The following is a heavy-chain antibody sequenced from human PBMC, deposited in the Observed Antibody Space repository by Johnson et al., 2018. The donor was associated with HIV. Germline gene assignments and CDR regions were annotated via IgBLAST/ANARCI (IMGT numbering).Heavy chain of an antibody. Sequence: QVQLVESGGGLIQPGGSLRLSCAASGFTFSSYAMHWVRQAPGKGLEWVAVISYDGSNKYHEDSVKGRFTISRDNAKNSLDLQMNSLRAEDTAVYYCARDSYNFWSGYPDAFDIWGQGTMVTVSS. D-gene: IGHD3-3*01. V-gene: IGHV3-30-3*01. J-gene: IGHJ3*02. CDR2: ISYDGSNK. CDR3: ARDSYNFWSGYPDAFDI. CDR1: GFTFSSYA.